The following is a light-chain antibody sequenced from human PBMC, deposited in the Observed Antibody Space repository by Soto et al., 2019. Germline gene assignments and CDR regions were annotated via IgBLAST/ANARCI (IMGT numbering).Light chain of an antibody. CDR2: GAF. Sequence: IVLTQSPDTLSLSPGERVALSCRASQSVSSSFLAWYQQKPGQAPRLLIYGAFSRATGIPDRFSGSGSGTDFTLTISSLQPEDFATYYCQQSYSTPWTFGQGTKVEIK. J-gene: IGKJ1*01. V-gene: IGKV3-20*01. CDR3: QQSYSTPWT. CDR1: QSVSSSF.